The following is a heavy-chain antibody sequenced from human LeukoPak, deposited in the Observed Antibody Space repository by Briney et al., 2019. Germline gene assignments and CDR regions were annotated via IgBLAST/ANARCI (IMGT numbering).Heavy chain of an antibody. CDR2: IRYDGSNK. J-gene: IGHJ4*02. Sequence: PGGSLRLSCAASGFTFSSYGMHWVRQAPGKGLEWVAFIRYDGSNKYYADSVKGRFTISRDNSKNTLYLQMNSLRAEDMAVYYCAKIIVVVPAATDFFDYWGQGTLVTVSS. CDR3: AKIIVVVPAATDFFDY. V-gene: IGHV3-30*02. CDR1: GFTFSSYG. D-gene: IGHD2-2*01.